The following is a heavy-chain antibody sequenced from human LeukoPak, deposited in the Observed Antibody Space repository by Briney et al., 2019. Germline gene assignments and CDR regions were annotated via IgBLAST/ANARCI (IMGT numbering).Heavy chain of an antibody. Sequence: SGGSLRLSCAASGFTFSSYSMNWVRQAPGKGLEWVSYISSSSSTIYYADSVKGRFTISRDNAKNSLYLQMNSLRAEDTAVYYCAKDLTPDTAMVKVLGPAFDIWGQGTMVTVSS. D-gene: IGHD5-18*01. J-gene: IGHJ3*02. CDR3: AKDLTPDTAMVKVLGPAFDI. CDR1: GFTFSSYS. CDR2: ISSSSSTI. V-gene: IGHV3-48*01.